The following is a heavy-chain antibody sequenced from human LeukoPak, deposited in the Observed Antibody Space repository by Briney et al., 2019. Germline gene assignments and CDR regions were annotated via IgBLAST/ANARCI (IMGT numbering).Heavy chain of an antibody. CDR1: GFTFSGYW. Sequence: GGSLSLSCAASGFTFSGYWMQGVRQAPGKGLVWVSRINGDGSGTSYADSVKGRFTISRDNAENTLYLQMNSLRADDTAVYYCARVGGSWFSDYWGQGTLVTVSS. D-gene: IGHD6-13*01. J-gene: IGHJ4*02. CDR2: INGDGSGT. V-gene: IGHV3-74*01. CDR3: ARVGGSWFSDY.